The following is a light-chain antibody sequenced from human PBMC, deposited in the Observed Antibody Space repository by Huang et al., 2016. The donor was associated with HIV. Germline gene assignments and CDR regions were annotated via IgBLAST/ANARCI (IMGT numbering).Light chain of an antibody. CDR2: GTS. Sequence: EIVLTQSPGTLSLSPGERATLSCRASQSVSSSYLAWYRQRPGQAPRLVIWGTSNRATGIPDRFSGSGSGTDFTRTISRLEPEDFAVYYCQQYGSSYTFGQGTKLEIK. V-gene: IGKV3-20*01. CDR1: QSVSSSY. CDR3: QQYGSSYT. J-gene: IGKJ2*01.